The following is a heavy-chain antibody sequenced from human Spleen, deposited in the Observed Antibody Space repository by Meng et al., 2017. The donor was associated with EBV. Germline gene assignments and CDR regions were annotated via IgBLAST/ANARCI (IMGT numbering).Heavy chain of an antibody. V-gene: IGHV4-34*01. D-gene: IGHD3-9*01. Sequence: QVQLQQWGAGLLKPSETLSLTCAVSGGSFSSYYWSWIRQPPGKGLEWIGEINHVGSTNYNPSLKSRVIMSVDTSKNQFSLRLSSVTAADAAVYYCARTLRERLFDWFWSQGTLVTVSS. CDR2: INHVGST. J-gene: IGHJ4*02. CDR1: GGSFSSYY. CDR3: ARTLRERLFDWF.